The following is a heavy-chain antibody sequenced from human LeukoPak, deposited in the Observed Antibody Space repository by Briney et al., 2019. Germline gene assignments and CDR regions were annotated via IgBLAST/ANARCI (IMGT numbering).Heavy chain of an antibody. CDR1: GFTFDSYW. D-gene: IGHD3-22*01. V-gene: IGHV3-7*01. J-gene: IGHJ4*02. CDR3: AIQMTMITVVPYFDY. CDR2: IKPDGSEK. Sequence: GGSLRLSCIASGFTFDSYWMTWVRQVPGKGLEWVANIKPDGSEKYYVDSVKGRFTVSRDNGKNALYLYMNSLRAEDTAVYYCAIQMTMITVVPYFDYWGQGALVTVSS.